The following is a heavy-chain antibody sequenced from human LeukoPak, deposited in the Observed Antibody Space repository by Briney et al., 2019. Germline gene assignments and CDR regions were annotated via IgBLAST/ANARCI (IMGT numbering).Heavy chain of an antibody. V-gene: IGHV3-23*01. CDR3: AKEVIDFWSGYYKAVRSYWYFDL. J-gene: IGHJ2*01. D-gene: IGHD3-3*01. CDR2: ISGSGGST. CDR1: GFTFSSYA. Sequence: PGGSLRLSCAASGFTFSSYAMSWVRQAPGKGLEWVSAISGSGGSTYYADSVKGRFTISRDNSKNTLYLQMNSLRAEDTAVYYCAKEVIDFWSGYYKAVRSYWYFDLWGRGTLVTVSS.